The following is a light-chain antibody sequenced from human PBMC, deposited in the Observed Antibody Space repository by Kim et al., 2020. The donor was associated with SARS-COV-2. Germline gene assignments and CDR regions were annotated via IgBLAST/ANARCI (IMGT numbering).Light chain of an antibody. Sequence: QSALTQPRSVSGSPGQSVTISCTGTSSDVGGYNYVSWYQQHPGKAPKLMIYDVTKRPSGVPDRFSGSKSGNTASLTISGLQAEEEADYYCCSYAGSYTLLFGGGTKVTVL. J-gene: IGLJ2*01. CDR1: SSDVGGYNY. V-gene: IGLV2-11*01. CDR2: DVT. CDR3: CSYAGSYTLL.